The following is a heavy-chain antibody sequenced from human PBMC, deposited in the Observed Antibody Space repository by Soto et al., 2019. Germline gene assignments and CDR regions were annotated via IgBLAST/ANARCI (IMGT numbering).Heavy chain of an antibody. CDR1: GGSVSSGSYY. D-gene: IGHD3-3*01. Sequence: SETLSLTCTVSGGSVSSGSYYWNWIRQPPGKGLEYIGYIYYSGNTNYNPSLKSRVTISVDTSKNQFSLKLSSVTAADTAVYYCARRGVWSGYTYGMDAWGQATTVTVSS. CDR3: ARRGVWSGYTYGMDA. CDR2: IYYSGNT. J-gene: IGHJ6*02. V-gene: IGHV4-61*01.